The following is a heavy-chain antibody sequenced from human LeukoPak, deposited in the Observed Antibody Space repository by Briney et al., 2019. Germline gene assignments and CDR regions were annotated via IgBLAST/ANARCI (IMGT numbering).Heavy chain of an antibody. CDR2: ISWDGGST. J-gene: IGHJ6*02. D-gene: IGHD6-19*01. V-gene: IGHV3-43*01. Sequence: VQPGGSLRLSCAASGFTFDDYTMHWVRQAPGKGLEWVSLISWDGGSTYYADSVKGRFTISRDNSKNSLYLQMNSLRTEDTALYYCAKEMYSSGWYGYYYYGMDVWGQGTTVTVSS. CDR1: GFTFDDYT. CDR3: AKEMYSSGWYGYYYYGMDV.